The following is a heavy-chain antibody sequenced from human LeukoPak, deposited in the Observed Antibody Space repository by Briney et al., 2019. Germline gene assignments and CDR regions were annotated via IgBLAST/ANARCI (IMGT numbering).Heavy chain of an antibody. Sequence: KPSETLSLTCTVSGGSVSSSSYYWSWIRQPPGKGLEWIGYLSYSGSTNYNPSLKSRVSISVDTSKNQFSLKLSSVTAADTAAYYCARYPHCSSTDCYVTWGQGTLVIVPA. CDR3: ARYPHCSSTDCYVT. D-gene: IGHD2-2*01. CDR1: GGSVSSSSYY. J-gene: IGHJ4*02. V-gene: IGHV4-61*01. CDR2: LSYSGST.